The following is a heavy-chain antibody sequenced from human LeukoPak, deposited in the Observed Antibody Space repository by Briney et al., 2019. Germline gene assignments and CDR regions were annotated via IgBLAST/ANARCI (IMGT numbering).Heavy chain of an antibody. D-gene: IGHD2-2*01. CDR2: MNPNSGNT. V-gene: IGHV1-8*01. CDR3: ARCSCSSTSCYDCYFDY. Sequence: ASVKVSFKASGYTFTSYDINWVRQATGRGLEWMGWMNPNSGNTGYAQKFQGRVTMTRNTSISTAYMELSSLRSEDTAVYYCARCSCSSTSCYDCYFDYWGQGTLVTVSS. J-gene: IGHJ4*02. CDR1: GYTFTSYD.